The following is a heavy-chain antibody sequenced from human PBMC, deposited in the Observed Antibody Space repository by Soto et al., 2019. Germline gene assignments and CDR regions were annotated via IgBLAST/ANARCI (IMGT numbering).Heavy chain of an antibody. J-gene: IGHJ4*02. CDR2: IYYSGST. D-gene: IGHD3-10*01. V-gene: IGHV4-39*01. CDR1: GGSISSSSYY. Sequence: QLQLQESGPGLVKPSETLSLTCTVSGGSISSSSYYWGWIRQPPGKGLGWIGSIYYSGSTYYNPSLKSRVTISVDTSKNQFSLKLSSVTAADTAVYYCARSTYYYGSGSYSGLDYWGQGTLVTVSS. CDR3: ARSTYYYGSGSYSGLDY.